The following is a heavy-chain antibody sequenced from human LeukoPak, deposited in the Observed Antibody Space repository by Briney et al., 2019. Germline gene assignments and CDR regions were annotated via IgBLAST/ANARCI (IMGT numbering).Heavy chain of an antibody. D-gene: IGHD5-12*01. J-gene: IGHJ6*02. CDR3: ARDLRGYSGYDKYYYYGMDV. V-gene: IGHV1-18*01. Sequence: GASVKVSCKASGYTFTSYGISWVRQAPGQGLEWMGWISDYNGNTNYAQKLQGRVTMTTDTSTSTAYMELRSLRSDDTAVYYCARDLRGYSGYDKYYYYGMDVWGQGTTVTVSS. CDR2: ISDYNGNT. CDR1: GYTFTSYG.